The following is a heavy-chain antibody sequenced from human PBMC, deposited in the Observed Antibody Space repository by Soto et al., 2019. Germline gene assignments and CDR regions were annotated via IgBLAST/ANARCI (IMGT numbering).Heavy chain of an antibody. CDR1: GFTFSSYE. D-gene: IGHD1-1*01. CDR3: ARDRRMTTGTGAGMDV. Sequence: RLSCAASGFTFSSYEMNWVRQAPGKGLGWVSYISSSGSTIYYADSVKGRFTISRDNAKNSLYLQMNSLRAEDTAVYYCARDRRMTTGTGAGMDVWGQGTTVTVSS. J-gene: IGHJ6*02. V-gene: IGHV3-48*03. CDR2: ISSSGSTI.